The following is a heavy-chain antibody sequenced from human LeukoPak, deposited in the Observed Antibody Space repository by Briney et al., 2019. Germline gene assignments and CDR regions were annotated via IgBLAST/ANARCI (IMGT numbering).Heavy chain of an antibody. D-gene: IGHD4-17*01. CDR2: IIPILGIA. CDR1: GGTFSSYA. J-gene: IGHJ4*02. V-gene: IGHV1-69*04. Sequence: GASVKVSCKASGGTFSSYAISWVRQAPGQGLEWMGRIIPILGIANYAQKFQGRVTITADKSTSTAYMELSSLRSEDTAVYYCARVSVHGDYSDYWGQGTLVTVSS. CDR3: ARVSVHGDYSDY.